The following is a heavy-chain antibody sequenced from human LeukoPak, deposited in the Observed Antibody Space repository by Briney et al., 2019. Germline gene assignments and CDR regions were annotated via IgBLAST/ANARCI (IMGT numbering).Heavy chain of an antibody. V-gene: IGHV4-59*08. Sequence: SETLSLTCTVSGGSITSYYWGWFRQPPGKGLEWIGYIYYSGSTNYNPSLKSRVTISVDMSKNQFSLKLSSVTAADTAVYYCARGRYDTGGYPDDYWGQGTLVTVSS. D-gene: IGHD3-22*01. CDR3: ARGRYDTGGYPDDY. CDR2: IYYSGST. J-gene: IGHJ4*02. CDR1: GGSITSYY.